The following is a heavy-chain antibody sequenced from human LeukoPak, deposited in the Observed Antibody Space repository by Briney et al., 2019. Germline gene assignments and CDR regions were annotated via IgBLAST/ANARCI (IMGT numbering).Heavy chain of an antibody. V-gene: IGHV3-30*18. D-gene: IGHD2-2*02. Sequence: PGGSLRLSCAASGFTFSSYGMHWVRQTPGKGLEWVAVISYDGSNNYYADSVKGRFTISRDNSKNTLYLQMNSLRAEDTAVYYCAKDGDRDIVVVPAAIGGIDYWGQGTLVTVSS. CDR3: AKDGDRDIVVVPAAIGGIDY. J-gene: IGHJ4*02. CDR2: ISYDGSNN. CDR1: GFTFSSYG.